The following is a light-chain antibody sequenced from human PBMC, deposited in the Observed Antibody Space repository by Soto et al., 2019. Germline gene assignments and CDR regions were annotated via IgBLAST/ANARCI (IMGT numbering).Light chain of an antibody. CDR2: DVN. CDR3: CSYAGSYDYV. J-gene: IGLJ1*01. Sequence: QSVLTQPRSVSGSPGQSVTISCTGSSSDVCAYNYVSWYQHNTGKAPKLLIYDVNKRPSGVPDRFSGSKFGNTASLTISGLQADDEATCYCCSYAGSYDYVFGTGTKVTV. V-gene: IGLV2-11*01. CDR1: SSDVCAYNY.